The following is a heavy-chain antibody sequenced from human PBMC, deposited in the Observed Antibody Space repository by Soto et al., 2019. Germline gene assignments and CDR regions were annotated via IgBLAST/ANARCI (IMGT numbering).Heavy chain of an antibody. CDR1: GFIFSDHY. Sequence: EVQLVESGGGLVQPGGSLRLSCAASGFIFSDHYMDWVRQPPGKGLEWVGRTRNKANTYTTEYAASVKGRFTMSRDDSKNSLYLQMNSLKTEDTAVYYCARDLSGSDIVCWGQGTLVTVSS. D-gene: IGHD1-26*01. CDR2: TRNKANTYTT. J-gene: IGHJ4*02. V-gene: IGHV3-72*01. CDR3: ARDLSGSDIVC.